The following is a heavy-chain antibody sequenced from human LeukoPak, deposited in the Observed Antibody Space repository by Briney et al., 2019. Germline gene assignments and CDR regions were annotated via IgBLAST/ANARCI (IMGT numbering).Heavy chain of an antibody. V-gene: IGHV4-59*01. J-gene: IGHJ4*02. CDR1: GGSFSGYY. CDR3: AREDYDNSGYYYY. D-gene: IGHD3-22*01. CDR2: IYYSGST. Sequence: SETLSLTCAVYGGSFSGYYWSWIRQSPGKGLEWIGYIYYSGSTNYNPSLKSRVTISVDTSKNQFSLKLSSVTAADTAVYYCAREDYDNSGYYYYWGQGTLVTVSS.